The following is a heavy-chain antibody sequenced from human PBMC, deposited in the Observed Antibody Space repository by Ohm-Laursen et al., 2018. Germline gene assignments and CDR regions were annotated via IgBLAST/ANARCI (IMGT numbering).Heavy chain of an antibody. J-gene: IGHJ4*02. V-gene: IGHV3-23*01. CDR3: AKSMGNWNYDY. Sequence: SLRLSCSASGFTFSRYAMSWVRQAPGKGLEWVSTIRDSGGRSHYADSVKGRFTVSRDNSKNTLYLQVNSLRAEDTAVYYCAKSMGNWNYDYWGQGTLVTVSS. CDR2: IRDSGGRS. CDR1: GFTFSRYA. D-gene: IGHD1-7*01.